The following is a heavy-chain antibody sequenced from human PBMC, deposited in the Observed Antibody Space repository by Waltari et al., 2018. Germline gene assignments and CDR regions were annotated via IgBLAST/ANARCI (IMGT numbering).Heavy chain of an antibody. D-gene: IGHD6-13*01. CDR1: GLSFSNYW. J-gene: IGHJ4*02. V-gene: IGHV3-7*01. Sequence: EVQLVESGGGLAQPGGSLRLSCAASGLSFSNYWMTWVRQASGKGTEWVANRKQDGSEKYYMDSVKGRFTISRDNAKNSLYLQMNNLRVEDTAVYYCTRGGRDSSWYWRDWGQGTLVTVSS. CDR3: TRGGRDSSWYWRD. CDR2: RKQDGSEK.